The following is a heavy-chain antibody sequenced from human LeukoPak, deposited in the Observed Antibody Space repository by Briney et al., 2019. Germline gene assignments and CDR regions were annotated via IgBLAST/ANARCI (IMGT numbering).Heavy chain of an antibody. V-gene: IGHV7-4-1*02. CDR1: GYTFTSYA. Sequence: ASVKVSCKASGYTFTSYAMNWVRQAPGQGLEWMGWINTNTGNPTYAQGFIGRFVFSLDTSVSTAYLQISSLKAEDTAVYYCARDDHGYCSGGSCYLDAFDIWGQGTMVTVSS. D-gene: IGHD2-15*01. CDR2: INTNTGNP. J-gene: IGHJ3*02. CDR3: ARDDHGYCSGGSCYLDAFDI.